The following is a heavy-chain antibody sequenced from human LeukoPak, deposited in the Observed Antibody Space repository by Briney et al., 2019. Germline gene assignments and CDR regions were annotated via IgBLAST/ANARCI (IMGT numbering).Heavy chain of an antibody. Sequence: SETLSLTCTVSGGSISSYYWSWIRQPPGKALEWIGYIYYRGSTNYNPSLKSRVTISVDTSKNQFSLKLSSVTAADTAVYYCARAFCSSTSCYAIDYWGQGTLVTVSS. J-gene: IGHJ4*02. V-gene: IGHV4-59*08. CDR2: IYYRGST. D-gene: IGHD2-2*01. CDR3: ARAFCSSTSCYAIDY. CDR1: GGSISSYY.